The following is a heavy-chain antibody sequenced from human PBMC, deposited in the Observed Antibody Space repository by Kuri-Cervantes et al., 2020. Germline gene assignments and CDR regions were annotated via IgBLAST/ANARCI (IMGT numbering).Heavy chain of an antibody. J-gene: IGHJ3*02. CDR2: IWYDGSNK. Sequence: GESLKISCAASGFTFSSYGMHWVRQAPGKGLEWVAVIWYDGSNKYYADSVRGRFTISRDNSKITLYLHMNSLRVEDTAIYYCAKYPTGIYAFTIWGQGTLVTVSS. V-gene: IGHV3-33*06. CDR3: AKYPTGIYAFTI. D-gene: IGHD3-10*01. CDR1: GFTFSSYG.